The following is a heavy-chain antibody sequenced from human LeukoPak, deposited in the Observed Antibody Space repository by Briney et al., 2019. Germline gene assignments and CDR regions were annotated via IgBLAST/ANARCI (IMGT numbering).Heavy chain of an antibody. J-gene: IGHJ6*02. CDR3: RGSPGYPYGMDV. CDR2: ISGSGGST. CDR1: GFTFSSYA. D-gene: IGHD2-15*01. V-gene: IGHV3-23*01. Sequence: QPGGSLRLSCAASGFTFSSYAMSWVRQAPGKGLEWVSAISGSGGSTYYADSVKGRFTISRDNSKNTLYLQMNSLRAEDTAVYYCRGSPGYPYGMDVWGQGTTVTVSS.